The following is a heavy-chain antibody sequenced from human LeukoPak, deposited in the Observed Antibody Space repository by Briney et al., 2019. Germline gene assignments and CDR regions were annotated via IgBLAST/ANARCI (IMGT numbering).Heavy chain of an antibody. Sequence: ASGTLSLTCAVSGGSISSSNWWSWVRQPPGKGLEWIGEIYHSGSTNYNPSLKSRVTISVDKSKNQFSLKLSSVTAADTAVYYCARFRRDYYDSSGYYYDAVFDYWGQGTLVTVSS. V-gene: IGHV4-4*02. CDR3: ARFRRDYYDSSGYYYDAVFDY. CDR2: IYHSGST. D-gene: IGHD3-22*01. J-gene: IGHJ4*02. CDR1: GGSISSSNW.